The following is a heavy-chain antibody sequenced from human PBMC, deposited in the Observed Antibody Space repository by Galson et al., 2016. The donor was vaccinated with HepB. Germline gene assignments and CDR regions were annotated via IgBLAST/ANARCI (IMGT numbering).Heavy chain of an antibody. V-gene: IGHV3-23*01. CDR3: AGDGYGSGSYYTLNFDF. Sequence: SLRLSCAASGFTFSSHAMSWVRQTPGEGLEWLSSISGGGAKRNYADAVEGRFTISRDNSKNTLFLQMNSLRADDTAVYYCAGDGYGSGSYYTLNFDFWGQGTRVTVSS. CDR2: ISGGGAKR. D-gene: IGHD3-10*01. CDR1: GFTFSSHA. J-gene: IGHJ4*02.